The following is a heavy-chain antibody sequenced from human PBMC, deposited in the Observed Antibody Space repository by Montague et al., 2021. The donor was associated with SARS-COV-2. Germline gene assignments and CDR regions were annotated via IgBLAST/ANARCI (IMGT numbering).Heavy chain of an antibody. J-gene: IGHJ5*02. D-gene: IGHD5-12*01. V-gene: IGHV4-39*01. CDR1: GGSISSSSYY. CDR3: AAKRGGWLRLSSWFDP. CDR2: IYYSGST. Sequence: SETLSLTCTVSGGSISSSSYYWGWIRQPPGKGLEWIGSIYYSGSTYYNPSLESRVTISVDTSKDQFSLKLSSVTAADTAVYYCAAKRGGWLRLSSWFDPWGQGTLVTVSS.